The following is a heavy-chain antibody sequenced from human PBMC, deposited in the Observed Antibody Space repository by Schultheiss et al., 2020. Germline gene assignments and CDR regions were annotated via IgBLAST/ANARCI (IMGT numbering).Heavy chain of an antibody. CDR1: GGSFSGYY. V-gene: IGHV4-34*01. D-gene: IGHD6-25*01. CDR2: INPSGST. Sequence: SETLSLTCAVYGGSFSGYYWSWIRQPPGKGLEWIGEINPSGSTNYNPSLKSRVTISVDTSKNQFSLKLSSVTAADTAVYYCARVAATGAFDYWGQGTLVTVYS. CDR3: ARVAATGAFDY. J-gene: IGHJ4*02.